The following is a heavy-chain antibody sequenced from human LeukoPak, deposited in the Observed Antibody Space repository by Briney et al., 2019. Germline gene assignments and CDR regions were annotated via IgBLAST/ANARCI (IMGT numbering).Heavy chain of an antibody. J-gene: IGHJ4*02. D-gene: IGHD3-22*01. CDR2: ISFDGNNK. CDR3: ARGRLWHYYDSSRYFDYYFDY. V-gene: IGHV3-30-3*01. CDR1: GFTFNTYA. Sequence: GGSLRLSCAASGFTFNTYAIHWVRQAPGKGLEWVALISFDGNNKYYADSVKGRFTISRDNSKNTLYLQMSSLRAEDTAVYYCARGRLWHYYDSSRYFDYYFDYWGQGTLVTVSS.